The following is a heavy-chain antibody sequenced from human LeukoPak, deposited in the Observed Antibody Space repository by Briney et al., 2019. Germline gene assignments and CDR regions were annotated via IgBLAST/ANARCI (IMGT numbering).Heavy chain of an antibody. V-gene: IGHV3-30*03. CDR1: GFTFSSYG. D-gene: IGHD5-12*01. J-gene: IGHJ4*02. Sequence: GGSLRLSCVASGFTFSSYGMHWVRQAPGKGLEWVAVISYDGSNKYYADSVKGRFTISRDNSKNTLYLQMNSLRAEDTAVYYCARDPDLSGYDSYFDYWGQGTLVTVSS. CDR3: ARDPDLSGYDSYFDY. CDR2: ISYDGSNK.